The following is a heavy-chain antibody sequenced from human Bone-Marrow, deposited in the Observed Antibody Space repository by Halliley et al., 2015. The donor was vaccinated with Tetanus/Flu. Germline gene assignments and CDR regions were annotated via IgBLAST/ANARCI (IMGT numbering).Heavy chain of an antibody. CDR3: ARSGYSYGVTYAPFDY. V-gene: IGHV3-11*03. J-gene: IGHJ4*02. Sequence: YMCSSGTYTTYADSVRGRCTLSRDNAKNSLYLQMNSLRAEDTAVYYCARSGYSYGVTYAPFDYWGQGTLVTVSS. D-gene: IGHD5-18*01. CDR2: MCSSGTYT.